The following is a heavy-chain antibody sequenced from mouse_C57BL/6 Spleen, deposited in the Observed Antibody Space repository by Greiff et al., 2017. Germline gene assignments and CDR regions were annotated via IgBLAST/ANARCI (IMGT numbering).Heavy chain of an antibody. Sequence: EVHLVESGPELVKPGASVKIPCKASGYTFTDYNMDWVKQSHGKSLEWIGDINPNNGGTIYNQKFKGKATLTVDKSSSTAYMELRSLTSEDTAVYYCAVFGKVPYYFDYWGQGTTLTVSS. CDR1: GYTFTDYN. J-gene: IGHJ2*01. V-gene: IGHV1-18*01. D-gene: IGHD2-14*01. CDR2: INPNNGGT. CDR3: AVFGKVPYYFDY.